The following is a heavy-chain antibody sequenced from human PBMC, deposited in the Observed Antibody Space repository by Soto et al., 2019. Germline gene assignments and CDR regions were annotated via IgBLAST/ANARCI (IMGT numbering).Heavy chain of an antibody. CDR1: GNIFTTYL. V-gene: IGHV5-51*07. J-gene: IGHJ5*01. CDR3: ARLANIFEFDN. D-gene: IGHD2-21*01. CDR2: IYPGDSDT. Sequence: XESLKISCQCSGNIFTTYLIGWVHQMPGKGLEWMGIIYPGDSDTRYSPSFQGQVTISADKSISTAYLQWSSLKASDTDMYYCARLANIFEFDNRGYGTLVTVAS.